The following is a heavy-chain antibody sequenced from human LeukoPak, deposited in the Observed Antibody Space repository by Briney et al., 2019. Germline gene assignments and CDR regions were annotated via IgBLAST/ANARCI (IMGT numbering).Heavy chain of an antibody. J-gene: IGHJ4*02. CDR2: IIPILGLA. D-gene: IGHD1-26*01. V-gene: IGHV1-69*04. CDR1: GGTFSSYA. CDR3: AIGGIVATPFDY. Sequence: GASVKVSCKASGGTFSSYAISWVRQAPGQGLDWMGRIIPILGLANYAQKFQGRVTMTEDTSTDTAYMELSSLRSEDTAVYYCAIGGIVATPFDYWGQGTLVTVSS.